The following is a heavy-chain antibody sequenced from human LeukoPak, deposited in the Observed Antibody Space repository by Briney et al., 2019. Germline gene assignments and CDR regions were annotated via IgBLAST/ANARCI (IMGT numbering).Heavy chain of an antibody. CDR2: INPNSGGT. CDR3: ARDWRSGYSYGYHHY. Sequence: ASVKVSCKASGYTFTGQYLHWVRQAPGQGLEWMGWINPNSGGTNYAQKFQGRVTMTRDTSISTAYMELSRLRSDDTAVYYCARDWRSGYSYGYHHYWGQGTLVTVSS. CDR1: GYTFTGQY. J-gene: IGHJ4*02. V-gene: IGHV1-2*02. D-gene: IGHD5-18*01.